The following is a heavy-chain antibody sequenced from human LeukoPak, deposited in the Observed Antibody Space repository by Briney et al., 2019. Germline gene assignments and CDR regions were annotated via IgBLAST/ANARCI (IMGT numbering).Heavy chain of an antibody. V-gene: IGHV3-53*01. D-gene: IGHD3-22*01. Sequence: GGSLRLSCSAAGFTFKSYPMHWVRQAPGKGLEWVSVIYSSGSTYYADSVEGRFTISRDNSKNTLYLQMNGLRAEDTAVYYCARTKYYYDSSGYPDAFDIWGQGTMVSV. CDR1: GFTFKSYP. CDR3: ARTKYYYDSSGYPDAFDI. J-gene: IGHJ3*02. CDR2: IYSSGST.